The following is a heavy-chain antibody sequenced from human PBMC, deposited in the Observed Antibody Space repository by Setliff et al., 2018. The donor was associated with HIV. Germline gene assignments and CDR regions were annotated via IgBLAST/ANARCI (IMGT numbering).Heavy chain of an antibody. CDR1: GGSVSSVNYY. V-gene: IGHV4-61*01. CDR3: AGEGGQGYSGSGSFYHRNFDL. CDR2: IHYTGST. D-gene: IGHD3-10*01. Sequence: SETLSLTCSVSGGSVSSVNYYWSWIRQPPGKGLEWIGYIHYTGSTTYNPSLKSRVTISVDTSKNQFSLELSSVTAADTAVYYCAGEGGQGYSGSGSFYHRNFDLWGRGTLVTVSS. J-gene: IGHJ2*01.